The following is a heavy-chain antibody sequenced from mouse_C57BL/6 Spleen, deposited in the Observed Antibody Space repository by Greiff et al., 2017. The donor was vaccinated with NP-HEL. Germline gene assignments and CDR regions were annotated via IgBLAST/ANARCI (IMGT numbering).Heavy chain of an antibody. CDR1: GYTFTDYN. CDR2: INPNNGGT. J-gene: IGHJ4*01. Sequence: EVQLHQSGPELVKPGASVKMSCKASGYTFTDYNMHWVKQSHGKSLEWIGYINPNNGGTSYNQKFKGKATLTVNKSSSTAYMELRSLTSEDSAVYYCASHYYAMDYWGQGTSVTVSS. CDR3: ASHYYAMDY. V-gene: IGHV1-22*01.